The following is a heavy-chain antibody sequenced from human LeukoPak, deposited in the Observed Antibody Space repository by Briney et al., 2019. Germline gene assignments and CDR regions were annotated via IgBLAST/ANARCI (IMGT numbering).Heavy chain of an antibody. D-gene: IGHD6-13*01. CDR1: GGSFSGYY. CDR2: INHSGST. V-gene: IGHV4-34*01. J-gene: IGHJ4*02. CDR3: ARGGDYSSSPSGFGY. Sequence: SETLSLTCAVYGGSFSGYYWSWIRQPPGKRLEWIGEINHSGSTNYNPSLKSRVTISVDTSKNQFSLKLSSVTAADTAVYYCARGGDYSSSPSGFGYWGQGTLVTVSS.